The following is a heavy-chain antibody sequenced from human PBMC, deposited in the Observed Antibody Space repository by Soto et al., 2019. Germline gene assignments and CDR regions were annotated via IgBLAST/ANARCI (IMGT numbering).Heavy chain of an antibody. D-gene: IGHD1-26*01. CDR2: ISYDGSNK. Sequence: GGSLRLSCAASGFTFSSYGMHWVRQAPGKGLEWVAVISYDGSNKYYADSVKGRFTISRDNSKNTLYLQMNSLRAEDTAVYYCAKADTTRADPRKYYFDYWGQGTLVTVSS. CDR3: AKADTTRADPRKYYFDY. V-gene: IGHV3-30*18. CDR1: GFTFSSYG. J-gene: IGHJ4*02.